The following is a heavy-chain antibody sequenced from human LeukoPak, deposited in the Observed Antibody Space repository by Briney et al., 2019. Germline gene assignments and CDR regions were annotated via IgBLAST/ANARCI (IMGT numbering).Heavy chain of an antibody. Sequence: SETLSLTCTVSGGSISSYYWSWIRQPPGKGLEWIAYIYYSGSTNYNPSLKSRVTISVDTSKNQFSLKLTSVTAAGTAVYYCARLGIGVVPTAMLGDYYFDYWGQGTLVTVSS. CDR2: IYYSGST. J-gene: IGHJ4*02. CDR3: ARLGIGVVPTAMLGDYYFDY. CDR1: GGSISSYY. D-gene: IGHD2-2*01. V-gene: IGHV4-59*08.